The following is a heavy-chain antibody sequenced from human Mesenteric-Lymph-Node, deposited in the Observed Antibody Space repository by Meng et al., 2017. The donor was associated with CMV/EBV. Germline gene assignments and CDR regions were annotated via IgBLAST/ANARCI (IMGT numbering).Heavy chain of an antibody. J-gene: IGHJ4*02. CDR1: GFTFSSYS. Sequence: GGSLRLSCAASGFTFSSYSMNWVRQAPGKGLEWVSSISSSSSYIYYADSVKGRFTISRDNAKNSLHLQMDSLRAEDTAVYYCANSGLAGGARWGQGTLVTVSS. CDR3: ANSGLAGGAR. V-gene: IGHV3-21*01. D-gene: IGHD2-21*01. CDR2: ISSSSSYI.